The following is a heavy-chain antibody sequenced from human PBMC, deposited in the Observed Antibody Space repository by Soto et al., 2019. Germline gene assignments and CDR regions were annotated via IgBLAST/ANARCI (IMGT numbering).Heavy chain of an antibody. CDR3: AGGYGSGWLATA. V-gene: IGHV3-21*02. D-gene: IGHD6-19*01. CDR2: ISSSSSYI. J-gene: IGHJ5*02. Sequence: EVQLVESGGGLVKPGGSLRLSCAASGFTFSSYSMNWVRQAPGKGLEWVSSISSSSSYIYYADSVKGRFTISRDNAKNSLYLEMNSLRAEDTAVYYCAGGYGSGWLATAWGQGTLVTVSS. CDR1: GFTFSSYS.